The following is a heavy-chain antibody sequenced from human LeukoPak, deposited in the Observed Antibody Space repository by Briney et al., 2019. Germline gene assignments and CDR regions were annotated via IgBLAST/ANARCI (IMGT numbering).Heavy chain of an antibody. D-gene: IGHD2-15*01. J-gene: IGHJ6*03. Sequence: GGSLRLSCAASGFTFSSTWMSWVRQAPGKGLEWVSNIKEDGGEKNYVDSVKGRFIISRDNVKNSLYLQMNSLRDEDTAVYYCARDFGYCRGGSCYTCMDVWGKGTTVTVSS. V-gene: IGHV3-7*01. CDR3: ARDFGYCRGGSCYTCMDV. CDR2: IKEDGGEK. CDR1: GFTFSSTW.